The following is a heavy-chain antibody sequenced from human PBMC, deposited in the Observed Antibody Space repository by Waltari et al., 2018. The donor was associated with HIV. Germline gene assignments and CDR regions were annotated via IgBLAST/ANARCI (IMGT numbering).Heavy chain of an antibody. V-gene: IGHV1-69*01. J-gene: IGHJ6*02. CDR2: IIPIFGTA. Sequence: QVQLVQSGAAVKKPGSSVKVSCKASGGTFSSYATRWVRQAPGQGLEWMGGIIPIFGTANYAQKFQGRVTITADESTSTAYMELSSLRSEDTAVYYCARGQYSSGWYPYYYYGMDVWGQGTTVTVSS. CDR3: ARGQYSSGWYPYYYYGMDV. CDR1: GGTFSSYA. D-gene: IGHD6-19*01.